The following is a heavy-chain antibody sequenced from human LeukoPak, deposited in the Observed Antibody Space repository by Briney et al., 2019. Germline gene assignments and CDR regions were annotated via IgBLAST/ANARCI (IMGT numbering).Heavy chain of an antibody. Sequence: SETLSLTCTVSGGSISSGDYYWSWIRQPPGKGLEWIGYIYYSGSTNYNPSLKSRVTISVDTSKNQLSLKLTSVTAADTAVYYCARDRGDITPTTVFDYWGQGTLATVSS. CDR2: IYYSGST. D-gene: IGHD2-15*01. V-gene: IGHV4-61*08. CDR1: GGSISSGDYY. J-gene: IGHJ4*02. CDR3: ARDRGDITPTTVFDY.